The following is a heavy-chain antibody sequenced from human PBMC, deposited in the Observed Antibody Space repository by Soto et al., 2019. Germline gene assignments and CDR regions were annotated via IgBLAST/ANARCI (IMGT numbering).Heavy chain of an antibody. CDR1: GFTFSSYW. V-gene: IGHV3-74*01. CDR3: VRTSLVVASATREDY. CDR2: INSDGSST. Sequence: EVQLVASGGGLVQPGESLRLSCAASGFTFSSYWMRWVRQAPGKGLVWVSRINSDGSSTSYAGSVKGRFTISRDNAKNTLYLQMNSLRAEDTAVYYCVRTSLVVASATREDYWGQGTLVTVSS. J-gene: IGHJ4*02. D-gene: IGHD2-15*01.